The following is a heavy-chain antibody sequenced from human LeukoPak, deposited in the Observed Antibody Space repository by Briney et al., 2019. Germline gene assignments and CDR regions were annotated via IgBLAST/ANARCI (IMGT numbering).Heavy chain of an antibody. D-gene: IGHD3-10*01. CDR2: IYYSGST. Sequence: SETLSLTCAVSGGSISSSNWWSWVRQPPGKGLEWIGYIYYSGSTNYNPSLKSRVTISVDTSKNQFSLKLSSVTAADTAVYYCARVGGVTDAFDIWGQGTMVTVSS. J-gene: IGHJ3*02. V-gene: IGHV4-4*02. CDR1: GGSISSSNW. CDR3: ARVGGVTDAFDI.